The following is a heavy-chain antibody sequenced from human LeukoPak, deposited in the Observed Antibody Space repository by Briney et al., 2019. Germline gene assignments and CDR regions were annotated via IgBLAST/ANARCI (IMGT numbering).Heavy chain of an antibody. V-gene: IGHV3-66*01. J-gene: IGHJ4*02. CDR3: ARDLGGATDY. CDR2: IYSGGST. D-gene: IGHD1-26*01. CDR1: GFTFSSYS. Sequence: GGSLRLSCAASGFTFSSYSMNWVRQAPGKGLEWVSVIYSGGSTYYADSVKGRFTISRDNSKNTLYLQMNSLRAEDTAVYYCARDLGGATDYWGQGTLVTVSS.